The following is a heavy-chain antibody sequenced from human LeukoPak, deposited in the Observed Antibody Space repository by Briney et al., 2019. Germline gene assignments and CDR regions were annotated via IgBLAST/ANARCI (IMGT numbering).Heavy chain of an antibody. CDR3: ARDGVLRGYSGYDFDY. V-gene: IGHV3-21*01. CDR2: ISSSGSYI. D-gene: IGHD5-12*01. Sequence: GGSLRLSCAASGFIFSSYRMNWVRQAPGKGLEWVSSISSSGSYIYYADSVRGRFTISRDNAKNSLYLQMNSLRAGDTAVYYCARDGVLRGYSGYDFDYWGQGTLVTVSS. CDR1: GFIFSSYR. J-gene: IGHJ4*02.